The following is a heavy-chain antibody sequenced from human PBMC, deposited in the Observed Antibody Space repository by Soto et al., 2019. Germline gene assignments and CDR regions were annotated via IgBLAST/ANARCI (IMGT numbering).Heavy chain of an antibody. V-gene: IGHV3-21*01. Sequence: EVRLVESGGGLVKPGGSLRLSCAASGFTFSSYTMNWVRQAPGKGLECDSSISSSSTSVYYADSVKGRFTISRDNAKNSLYLQMNSLRAEDTAVYYCASGPYFEILTGYFDPWGQGTLVTVSS. CDR2: ISSSSTSV. CDR3: ASGPYFEILTGYFDP. J-gene: IGHJ5*02. D-gene: IGHD3-9*01. CDR1: GFTFSSYT.